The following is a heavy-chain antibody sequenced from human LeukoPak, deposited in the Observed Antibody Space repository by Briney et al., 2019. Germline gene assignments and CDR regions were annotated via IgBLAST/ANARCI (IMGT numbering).Heavy chain of an antibody. CDR3: AKDSPRYYGSGSYYMN. D-gene: IGHD3-10*01. CDR1: GFTLTSYA. J-gene: IGHJ4*02. V-gene: IGHV3-23*01. CDR2: IYSGVTT. Sequence: GRSLRPSCAASGFTLTSYAMSWVRQAPGKGLEWVSTIYSGVTTYYADSVKGGFTISRYSPQNTLYLQMNTLRPEDTAVCYCAKDSPRYYGSGSYYMNWGQGTLVTVSS.